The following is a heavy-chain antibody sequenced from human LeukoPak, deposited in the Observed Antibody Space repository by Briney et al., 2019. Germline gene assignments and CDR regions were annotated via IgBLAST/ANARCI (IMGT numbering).Heavy chain of an antibody. D-gene: IGHD1-14*01. J-gene: IGHJ4*02. V-gene: IGHV3-53*01. CDR2: LYSDGNT. CDR1: GFTVITND. CDR3: ARGVEPLAANTLAY. Sequence: GGSLRLSCAASGFTVITNDMTWVRQAPGKGLEWVSVLYSDGNTKYADSAQGRFTISKDNSKNTLYLEMNSLSPDDTAVYYCARGVEPLAANTLAYWGQGTLVTVSS.